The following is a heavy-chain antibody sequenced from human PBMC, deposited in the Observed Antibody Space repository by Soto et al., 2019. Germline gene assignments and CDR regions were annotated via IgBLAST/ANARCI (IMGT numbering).Heavy chain of an antibody. CDR3: ARLFYYILTGFDYYGMDV. D-gene: IGHD3-9*01. CDR2: IYYSGST. J-gene: IGHJ6*02. CDR1: GGSISSSSYY. Sequence: PSETLSLTCTVSGGSISSSSYYWGWIRQPPGKGLEWIGSIYYSGSTYYNPSLKGRVTISVDTFKNQFSLKLSSVTAVDTAVYYCARLFYYILTGFDYYGMDVWGQGTTVT. V-gene: IGHV4-39*01.